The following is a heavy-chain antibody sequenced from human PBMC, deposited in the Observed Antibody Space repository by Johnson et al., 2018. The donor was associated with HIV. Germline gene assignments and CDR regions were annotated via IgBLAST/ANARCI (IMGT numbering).Heavy chain of an antibody. D-gene: IGHD3-16*01. CDR3: ARDPYDRDAFDI. J-gene: IGHJ3*02. V-gene: IGHV3-53*01. CDR1: GITVSSNY. Sequence: VQLVESGGGLIQPGGSLRLSCAASGITVSSNYMSWVRQAPGKGLEWVSVIFTVGDVYYADSVKGRFTISRDNAKNSLYLQMNSLRAEDTAVYYCARDPYDRDAFDIWGQGTMVTVSS. CDR2: IFTVGDV.